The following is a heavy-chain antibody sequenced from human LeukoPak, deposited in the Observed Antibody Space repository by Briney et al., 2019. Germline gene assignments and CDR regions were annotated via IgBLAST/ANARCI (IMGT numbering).Heavy chain of an antibody. J-gene: IGHJ4*02. Sequence: ASVKVSCKASGYTFTSYGISWVRQAPGQGLEWMGWISVYNGKTNYAQNLQGRVTMTTDTSTSTAYMELRSLRSDNTAVYYCARDSRGSSGWYDYFDYWAREPWSPSPQ. CDR3: ARDSRGSSGWYDYFDY. V-gene: IGHV1-18*01. CDR2: ISVYNGKT. CDR1: GYTFTSYG. D-gene: IGHD6-19*01.